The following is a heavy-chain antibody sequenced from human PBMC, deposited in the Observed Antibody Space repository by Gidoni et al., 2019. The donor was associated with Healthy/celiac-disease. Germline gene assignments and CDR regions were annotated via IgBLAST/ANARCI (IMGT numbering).Heavy chain of an antibody. V-gene: IGHV3-23*01. CDR3: AKFDDYIWGSYRPPSRDGDAFDI. D-gene: IGHD3-16*02. CDR2: ISGSGGST. Sequence: EVQLLESGGGLVQPGGSLRLSCAASGFTFRSYAMIWVSTAPWKGLEWVSAISGSGGSTYYADSVKGRFTISRDNSKNTLYLQMNSLRAEDTAVYYCAKFDDYIWGSYRPPSRDGDAFDIWGQGTMVTVSS. J-gene: IGHJ3*02. CDR1: GFTFRSYA.